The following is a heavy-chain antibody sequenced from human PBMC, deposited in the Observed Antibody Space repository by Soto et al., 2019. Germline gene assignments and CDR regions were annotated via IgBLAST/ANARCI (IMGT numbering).Heavy chain of an antibody. Sequence: PGGSLRLSCAASGFAFDSYWMHWVRQVPGEGPVWVSRIDYDGTTTTYADSVKGRFTISRDNAKNTLYLQMNSLRAEDTAVYYCARGPRPSSAGTGAYWGQGTLVTVSS. CDR3: ARGPRPSSAGTGAY. CDR1: GFAFDSYW. CDR2: IDYDGTTT. J-gene: IGHJ4*02. D-gene: IGHD6-13*01. V-gene: IGHV3-74*01.